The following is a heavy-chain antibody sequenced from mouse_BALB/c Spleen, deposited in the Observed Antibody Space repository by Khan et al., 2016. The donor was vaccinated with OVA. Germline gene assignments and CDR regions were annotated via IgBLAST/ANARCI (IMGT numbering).Heavy chain of an antibody. CDR1: GYSITSDYA. CDR3: ARGRDY. D-gene: IGHD2-13*01. CDR2: IRYSGST. V-gene: IGHV3-2*02. J-gene: IGHJ3*01. Sequence: VQLKESGPGLVKPSQSLSLTCTVTGYSITSDYACNWIRQFPGNQLEWTGYIRYSGSTSYTPSLKSRISITRDTSKNPFFLQLKSVTTEDTDCDSGARGRDYWGQGTLVTVSA.